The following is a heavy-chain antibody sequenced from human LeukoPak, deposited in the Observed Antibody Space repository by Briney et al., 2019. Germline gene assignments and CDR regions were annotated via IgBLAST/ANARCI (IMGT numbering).Heavy chain of an antibody. Sequence: GASVKVSCKTSGGTFNSYAISWVRQAPGQGLEWMGWINTNTGNPTYAQGFTGRFVFSLDTSVSTAYLQISSLKAEDTAVYYCARVLVLSRGGYGPLGYWGQGTLVTVSS. J-gene: IGHJ4*02. CDR1: GGTFNSYA. CDR2: INTNTGNP. CDR3: ARVLVLSRGGYGPLGY. D-gene: IGHD5-24*01. V-gene: IGHV7-4-1*02.